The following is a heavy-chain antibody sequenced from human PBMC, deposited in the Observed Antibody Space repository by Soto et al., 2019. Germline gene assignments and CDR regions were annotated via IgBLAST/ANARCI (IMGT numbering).Heavy chain of an antibody. CDR1: GYTFTSYD. CDR2: MNPNSGNT. J-gene: IGHJ3*02. D-gene: IGHD3-3*01. Sequence: VKVSCKASGYTFTSYDINWVRQATGQGLEWMGWMNPNSGNTGYAQKFQGRVTMTRNTSISTAYMELNSLRAEDTAVYYCAKDQNSDDFWSGYYASGAFDIWGQGTMVTVSS. V-gene: IGHV1-8*01. CDR3: AKDQNSDDFWSGYYASGAFDI.